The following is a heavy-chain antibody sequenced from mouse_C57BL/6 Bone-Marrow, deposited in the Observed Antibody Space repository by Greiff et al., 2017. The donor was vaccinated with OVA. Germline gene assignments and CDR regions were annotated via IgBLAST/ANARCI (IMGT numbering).Heavy chain of an antibody. V-gene: IGHV1-69*01. Sequence: QVQLQQPGAELVMPGASVKLSCKASGYTFTSYWMHWVKQRPGQGLEWIGEIDPSDSYTNYNQKFKGKSTLTVDKSSSTAYMQLSSLTSEDSAVYYCARYWYFDVWGTGTPVTVSS. CDR1: GYTFTSYW. J-gene: IGHJ1*03. CDR2: IDPSDSYT. CDR3: ARYWYFDV.